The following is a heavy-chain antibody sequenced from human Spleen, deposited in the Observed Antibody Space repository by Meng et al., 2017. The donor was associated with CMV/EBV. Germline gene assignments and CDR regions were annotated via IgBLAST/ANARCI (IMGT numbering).Heavy chain of an antibody. CDR3: ARDQAYGGPLYYYYYGMDV. CDR2: IYYSGST. Sequence: SETLSLTCTVSGGSVSSGSYYWSWIRQPPGKGLEWIGYIYYSGSTNYNPSLKSRVTISVDTSKNQFSLKLSSVTAADTAVYYCARDQAYGGPLYYYYYGMDVWGQGTTVTVSS. V-gene: IGHV4-61*01. J-gene: IGHJ6*02. D-gene: IGHD4-23*01. CDR1: GGSVSSGSYY.